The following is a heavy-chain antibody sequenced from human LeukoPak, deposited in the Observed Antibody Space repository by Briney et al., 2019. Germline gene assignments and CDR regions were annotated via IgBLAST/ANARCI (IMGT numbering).Heavy chain of an antibody. CDR1: GFSITNYW. Sequence: GGSLRLSCAVSGFSITNYWMTWVRQAPGKGLEWVANIKGDGSEKYYVDSVKGRFTISRDNAKNSLYLQMSSLRAEDTAAYYCASIVGATDFDYWGQGTLVTVSS. CDR2: IKGDGSEK. D-gene: IGHD1-26*01. J-gene: IGHJ4*02. V-gene: IGHV3-7*01. CDR3: ASIVGATDFDY.